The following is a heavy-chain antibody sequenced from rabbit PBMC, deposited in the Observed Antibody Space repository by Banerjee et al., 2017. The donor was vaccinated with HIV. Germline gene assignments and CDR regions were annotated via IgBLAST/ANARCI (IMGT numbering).Heavy chain of an antibody. V-gene: IGHV1S40*01. CDR2: IYGGDSNNT. CDR1: GFSFSNNDY. Sequence: QSFEESGGGLVQPEGSLTLTCTASGFSFSNNDYICWVRQAPGKGLEWIACIYGGDSNNTDYASWAKGRFTISKTSSTTVTLQMTSLTAADTATYFCARENVGDNYWYYFDLWGQGTLVTVS. J-gene: IGHJ4*01. D-gene: IGHD2-1*01. CDR3: ARENVGDNYWYYFDL.